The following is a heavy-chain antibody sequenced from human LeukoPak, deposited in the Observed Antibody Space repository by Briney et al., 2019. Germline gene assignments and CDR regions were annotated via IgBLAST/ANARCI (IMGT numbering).Heavy chain of an antibody. CDR2: IYYSGST. CDR3: ARGGYDILTGSSFFDY. J-gene: IGHJ4*02. CDR1: GGSIRSSSYY. D-gene: IGHD3-9*01. Sequence: SETLSLTCTVSGGSIRSSSYYWGWIRQPPGKGLEWIGSIYYSGSTYYNPSLKSRVTISVDTSKNQFSLKLSSVTAADTAVYYCARGGYDILTGSSFFDYWGQGTLVTVSS. V-gene: IGHV4-39*01.